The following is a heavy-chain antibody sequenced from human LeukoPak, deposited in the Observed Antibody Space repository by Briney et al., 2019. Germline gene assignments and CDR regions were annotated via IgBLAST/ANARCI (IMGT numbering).Heavy chain of an antibody. Sequence: PGGSLRLSCAASGFTFSSYWMSWVRQAPGKGLEWVANIKQDGSENYYVDSVKGRFTISRDNAKNSLYLQMNSLRAEDTAVYYCALAGTNYYYYMDVWGKGTTVTVSS. D-gene: IGHD6-19*01. J-gene: IGHJ6*03. CDR3: ALAGTNYYYYMDV. CDR2: IKQDGSEN. CDR1: GFTFSSYW. V-gene: IGHV3-7*01.